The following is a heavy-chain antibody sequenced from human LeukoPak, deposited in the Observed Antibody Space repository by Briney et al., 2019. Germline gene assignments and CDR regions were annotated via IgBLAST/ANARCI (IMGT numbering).Heavy chain of an antibody. V-gene: IGHV1-18*01. CDR3: AAGAAAGPDAFDI. CDR1: GYTFTSYG. D-gene: IGHD6-13*01. J-gene: IGHJ3*02. CDR2: ISAYNDNT. Sequence: ASVKVSCKATGYTFTSYGISWVRQAPGQGLEWTGWISAYNDNTNYAQKLQGRVTMTTDTSTSTAYMELRSLRSDDTAVYYCAAGAAAGPDAFDIWGQGTMVTVSS.